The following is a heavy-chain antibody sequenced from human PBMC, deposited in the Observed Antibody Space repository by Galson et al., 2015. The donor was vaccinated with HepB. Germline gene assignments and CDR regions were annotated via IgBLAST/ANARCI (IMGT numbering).Heavy chain of an antibody. CDR3: ARALGGSYFYGMDV. Sequence: LSLTCTVSGGSTSSSSYYWNWIRQSPGKGLEWIGSVYYSGVTYYNPFLKGRLTISVDTSKNQFSLRVGSVTAADTAMYYCARALGGSYFYGMDVWGQGTTVAVSS. D-gene: IGHD3-16*02. J-gene: IGHJ6*02. CDR2: VYYSGVT. V-gene: IGHV4-39*01. CDR1: GGSTSSSSYY.